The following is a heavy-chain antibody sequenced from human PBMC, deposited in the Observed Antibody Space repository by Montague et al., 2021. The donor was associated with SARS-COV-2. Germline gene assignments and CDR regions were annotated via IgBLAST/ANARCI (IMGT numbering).Heavy chain of an antibody. D-gene: IGHD1-26*01. CDR1: GISFSAHD. CDR2: IKHKPENYAT. J-gene: IGHJ3*01. CDR3: ARAKVDTNAFDV. V-gene: IGHV3-72*01. Sequence: SLRLSCAASGISFSAHDMDWLRQAPGKGLEWVGRIKHKPENYATQYGASVIGRFTISRDDSRSSLFLQMNSLRTEDSAVYYCARAKVDTNAFDVWGQGTVVSVSS.